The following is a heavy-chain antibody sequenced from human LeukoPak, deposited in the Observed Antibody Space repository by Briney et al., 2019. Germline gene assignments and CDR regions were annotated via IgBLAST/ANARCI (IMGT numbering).Heavy chain of an antibody. CDR2: IYWSGRT. D-gene: IGHD5-24*01. CDR3: ARGWLEQLFDS. J-gene: IGHJ4*02. V-gene: IGHV4-59*01. CDR1: GGSIRSYY. Sequence: SETLSLTCTVSGGSIRSYYWSWVRQPPGKGLEWIGYIYWSGRTHYNPSLKSRVTISVDTSKNEFSLNLNSVTAADTAVYYCARGWLEQLFDSWGQGTLVTVSS.